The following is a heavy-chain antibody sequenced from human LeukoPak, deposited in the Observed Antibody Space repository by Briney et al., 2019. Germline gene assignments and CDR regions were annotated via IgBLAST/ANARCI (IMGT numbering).Heavy chain of an antibody. J-gene: IGHJ6*03. Sequence: SVKVSCKASGGTCSSYAISWVRQAPGQGLEWMGGIIPIFGTANYAQKFQGRVTITTDESTSTAYMELSSLRSEDTAVYYCASSSSAAYYYYYYYMDVWGKGTTVTVSS. V-gene: IGHV1-69*05. CDR2: IIPIFGTA. D-gene: IGHD6-6*01. CDR1: GGTCSSYA. CDR3: ASSSSAAYYYYYYYMDV.